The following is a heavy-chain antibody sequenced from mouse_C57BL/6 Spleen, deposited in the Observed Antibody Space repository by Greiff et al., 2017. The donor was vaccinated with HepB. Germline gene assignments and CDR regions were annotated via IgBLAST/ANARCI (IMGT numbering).Heavy chain of an antibody. V-gene: IGHV1-15*01. CDR1: GYTFTDYE. J-gene: IGHJ4*01. D-gene: IGHD3-2*02. Sequence: QVQLQQSGAELVRPGASVTLSCKASGYTFTDYEMHWVKQTPVHGLEWIGAIDPETGGTAYNQKFKGKAILTADKSASTAYMELRSLTSEDSAVYYCTREEAQATNYAMDYWGQGTSVTVSS. CDR3: TREEAQATNYAMDY. CDR2: IDPETGGT.